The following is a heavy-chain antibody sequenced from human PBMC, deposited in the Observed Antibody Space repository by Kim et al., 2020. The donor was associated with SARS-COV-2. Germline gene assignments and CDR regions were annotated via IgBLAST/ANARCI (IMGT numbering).Heavy chain of an antibody. Sequence: SETLSLTCTVSGGSISSGSYYWSWIRQPAGKGLEWIGRIYTSGSTNYNPSLKSRVTISVDTSKNQFSLKLSSVTAADTAVYYCGGEGILTGYQTDWYFDLWGRGTLVTVSS. CDR2: IYTSGST. V-gene: IGHV4-61*02. D-gene: IGHD3-9*01. J-gene: IGHJ2*01. CDR1: GGSISSGSYY. CDR3: GGEGILTGYQTDWYFDL.